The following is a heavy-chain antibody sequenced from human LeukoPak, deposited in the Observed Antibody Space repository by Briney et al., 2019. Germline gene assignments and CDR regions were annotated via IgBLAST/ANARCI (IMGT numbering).Heavy chain of an antibody. CDR2: ISYDGSNK. V-gene: IGHV3-30*18. CDR3: AKARYYYDSGSYYNVKGFDY. Sequence: PGGSLRLSCAASGFTFSSYSMNWVRQAPGKGLEWVAVISYDGSNKYYADSVKGRFTISRDNSKNTLYLQMNSLRAEDTAVYYCAKARYYYDSGSYYNVKGFDYWGQGTLVTVSS. D-gene: IGHD3-10*01. J-gene: IGHJ4*02. CDR1: GFTFSSYS.